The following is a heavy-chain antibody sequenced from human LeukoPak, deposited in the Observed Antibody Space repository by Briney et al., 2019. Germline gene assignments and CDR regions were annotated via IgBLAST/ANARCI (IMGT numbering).Heavy chain of an antibody. D-gene: IGHD3-10*01. Sequence: PGGSLRLSCAASGFTFSSYAMHWVRQAPGKGPEYVSAISSNGGSTYYANSVKGRFTISRDNSKNTLYLQMGSLRAEDRAVYYCARGTRGFDYWGQGTLVTVSS. J-gene: IGHJ4*02. CDR2: ISSNGGST. CDR3: ARGTRGFDY. V-gene: IGHV3-64*01. CDR1: GFTFSSYA.